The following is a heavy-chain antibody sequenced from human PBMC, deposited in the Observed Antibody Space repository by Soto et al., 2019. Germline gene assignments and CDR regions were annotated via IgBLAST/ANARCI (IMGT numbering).Heavy chain of an antibody. CDR2: IYWDNDR. V-gene: IGHV2-5*02. CDR3: AHRVTYXXXWDVGWFDS. J-gene: IGHJ5*01. D-gene: IGHD1-26*01. Sequence: QITLKESGPTLVEPTQTLTLTCSFSGFSLTNSGVGVGWFRQAPGKALECLGIIYWDNDRRYNPSLKTRLTITKDTSKNQVVLTMTYMEPVDTGTYYCAHRVTYXXXWDVGWFDSWGQGTPVTVS. CDR1: GFSLTNSGVG.